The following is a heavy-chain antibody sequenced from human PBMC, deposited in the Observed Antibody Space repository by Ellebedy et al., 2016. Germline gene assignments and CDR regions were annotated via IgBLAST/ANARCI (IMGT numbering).Heavy chain of an antibody. D-gene: IGHD5-12*01. CDR1: GGFFSGYY. V-gene: IGHV4-34*01. CDR3: ARDPVDIVATTTNDDFDY. CDR2: INHSGST. J-gene: IGHJ4*02. Sequence: SETLSLTXAVYGGFFSGYYWSWIRQPPGKGLEWIGEINHSGSTNYNPSLKSRVTISVDTSKNQFSLKLSSVTAADTAVYYCARDPVDIVATTTNDDFDYWGQGTLVTVSS.